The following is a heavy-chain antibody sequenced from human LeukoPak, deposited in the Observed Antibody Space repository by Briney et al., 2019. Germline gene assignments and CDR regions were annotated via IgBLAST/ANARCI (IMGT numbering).Heavy chain of an antibody. CDR1: GFTFSNYS. V-gene: IGHV3-21*01. D-gene: IGHD3-10*01. J-gene: IGHJ4*02. CDR2: ISSGDTYI. Sequence: GGSLRLSCAASGFTFSNYSMNWVRQAPGKGLEWVSSISSGDTYIYYADSVKGRFTISRDSAKNSLYLQMNSLRVEDTAIYYCGRSGREYYGSFDYRGQGTLVTVSS. CDR3: GRSGREYYGSFDY.